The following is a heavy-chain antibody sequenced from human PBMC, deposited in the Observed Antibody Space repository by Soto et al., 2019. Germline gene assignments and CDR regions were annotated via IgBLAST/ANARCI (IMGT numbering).Heavy chain of an antibody. J-gene: IGHJ3*02. CDR3: ARRYYDFWGGYLDAFDI. V-gene: IGHV3-7*01. Sequence: GGSLRLSCAASGFTFSSYWMSWVRQAPGKGLEWVANIKQDGSEKYYVDSVKGRFTISRDNAKNSLYLQMNSLRAEDTAVYYCARRYYDFWGGYLDAFDIWGQGTMVTVSS. CDR2: IKQDGSEK. CDR1: GFTFSSYW. D-gene: IGHD3-3*01.